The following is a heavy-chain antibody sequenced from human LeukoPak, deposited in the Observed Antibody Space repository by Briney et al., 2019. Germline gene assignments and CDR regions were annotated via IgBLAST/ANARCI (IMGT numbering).Heavy chain of an antibody. CDR1: GFTFSSYA. D-gene: IGHD5-12*01. CDR3: AKETRSGYDSPSPTNALDY. CDR2: ISGSGGST. V-gene: IGHV3-23*01. J-gene: IGHJ4*02. Sequence: GGSLRLSCAASGFTFSSYAMSWVRQAPGKGLEWVSAISGSGGSTYYADSVKGRFTISRDNSKNTLYLQMNSLRAEDTAVYYCAKETRSGYDSPSPTNALDYWGQGTLVTVSS.